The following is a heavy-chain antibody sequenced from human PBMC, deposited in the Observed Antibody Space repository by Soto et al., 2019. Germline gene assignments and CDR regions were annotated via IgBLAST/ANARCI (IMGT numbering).Heavy chain of an antibody. D-gene: IGHD3-10*01. Sequence: GGSLRLSCAASGFTFSSYAMHWVRQAPGKGLEWVAVISYDGSNKYYADSVKGRFTISRDNSKNTLYLQMNSLRAEDTAVYYCARDRAITMVRGVIITANYYYYGMDVWGQGTTVTVSS. J-gene: IGHJ6*02. V-gene: IGHV3-30-3*01. CDR1: GFTFSSYA. CDR2: ISYDGSNK. CDR3: ARDRAITMVRGVIITANYYYYGMDV.